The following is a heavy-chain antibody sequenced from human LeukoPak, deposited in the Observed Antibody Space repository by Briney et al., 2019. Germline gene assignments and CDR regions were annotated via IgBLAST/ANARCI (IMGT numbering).Heavy chain of an antibody. CDR1: GFTFSRYA. D-gene: IGHD3-9*01. J-gene: IGHJ4*02. CDR3: VKENGRYPEPYYFDY. V-gene: IGHV3-64D*06. Sequence: GGSLRLSCSASGFTFSRYALHWVRQAPGKGLEYVSGIISNEGSTNYADSVKGRFTISRDNSKNTLYLQMSSLRPEDTAVYYCVKENGRYPEPYYFDYWGQGTLVTVSS. CDR2: IISNEGST.